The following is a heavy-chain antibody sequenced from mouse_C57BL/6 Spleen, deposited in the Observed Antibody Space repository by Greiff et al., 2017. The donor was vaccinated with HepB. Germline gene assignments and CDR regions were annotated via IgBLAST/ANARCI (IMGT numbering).Heavy chain of an antibody. J-gene: IGHJ3*01. CDR3: AREDDRGFAY. CDR2: INYDGSST. CDR1: GFTFSDYY. D-gene: IGHD2-14*01. Sequence: EVQLVESEGGLVQPGSSMKLSCTASGFTFSDYYMAWVRQVPEKGLEWVANINYDGSSTYYLDSLKSRFIISRDNAKNILYLQMSSLKSEDTSTYYCAREDDRGFAYWGQGTLVTVSA. V-gene: IGHV5-16*01.